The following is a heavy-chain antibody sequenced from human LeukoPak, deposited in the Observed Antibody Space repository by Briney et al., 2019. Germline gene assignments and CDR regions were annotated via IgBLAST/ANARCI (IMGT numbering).Heavy chain of an antibody. D-gene: IGHD3-10*01. CDR1: GGTFSSYA. J-gene: IGHJ4*02. CDR3: ARDSNTMVRGVITHFDY. Sequence: SVKLSCKASGGTFSSYAISWVRHAPGQGLEWMGGIIPIFGTPNYAQKSQGRVTITADESTSTAYMGLSSLRSEDTAVYYCARDSNTMVRGVITHFDYWGQGTLVTVSS. CDR2: IIPIFGTP. V-gene: IGHV1-69*01.